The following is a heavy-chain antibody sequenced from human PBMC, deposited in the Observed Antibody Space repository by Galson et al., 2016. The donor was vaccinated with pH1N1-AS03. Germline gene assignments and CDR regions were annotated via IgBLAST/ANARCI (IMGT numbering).Heavy chain of an antibody. J-gene: IGHJ6*02. V-gene: IGHV4-59*01. CDR3: ARFRSSWTFYYGLDV. D-gene: IGHD6-13*01. Sequence: ETLSLTCTVSGGSISSYYWTWIRQPPGKGLEWIGHIYYSGGTNYNPSLKSRVTISVDTSKNQFSLKLSSVTAADTAVYYCARFRSSWTFYYGLDVWGQGITVTVSS. CDR2: IYYSGGT. CDR1: GGSISSYY.